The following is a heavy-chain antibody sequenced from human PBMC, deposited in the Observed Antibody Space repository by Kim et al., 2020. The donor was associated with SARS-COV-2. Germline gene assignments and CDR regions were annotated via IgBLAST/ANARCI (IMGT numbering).Heavy chain of an antibody. Sequence: ASVKVSCKASGYTFTSYAMNWVRQAPGQGLEWMGWINTNTGNPTYAQGFTGRFVFSLDTSVSTAYLQISSLKAEDTAVYYCARLDEGRSTSCYTFDYWGQGTLVTVSS. D-gene: IGHD2-2*02. CDR3: ARLDEGRSTSCYTFDY. V-gene: IGHV7-4-1*02. CDR1: GYTFTSYA. CDR2: INTNTGNP. J-gene: IGHJ4*02.